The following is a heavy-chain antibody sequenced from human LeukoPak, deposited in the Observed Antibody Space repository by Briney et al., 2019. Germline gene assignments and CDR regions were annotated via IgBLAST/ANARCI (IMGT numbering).Heavy chain of an antibody. Sequence: ASVKSSCKVSGYTLTELSMHCVRQAPGKGREWGGGFDPEDGETIYAQKFQGRVTMTEDTSTDTAYMELSSLRSEDTAVYSCATDRCHQAHCYYYGMDVWGQGTTVTVSS. CDR1: GYTLTELS. V-gene: IGHV1-24*01. CDR3: ATDRCHQAHCYYYGMDV. CDR2: FDPEDGET. D-gene: IGHD2-15*01. J-gene: IGHJ6*02.